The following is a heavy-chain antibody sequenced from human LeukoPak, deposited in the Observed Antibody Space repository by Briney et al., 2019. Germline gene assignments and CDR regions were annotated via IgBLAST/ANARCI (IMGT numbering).Heavy chain of an antibody. CDR1: GFTFSSYA. CDR3: ARGAYDSSGYPNWFDP. D-gene: IGHD3-22*01. V-gene: IGHV3-30-3*01. CDR2: ISYDGSNK. J-gene: IGHJ5*02. Sequence: PGRSLRLSCAASGFTFSSYAMHWVRQAPGKGLEWVAVISYDGSNKYYADSVKGRFTISRDNSKNTLYLQMNSLRAEDTAVYYCARGAYDSSGYPNWFDPWGQGTLVTVSS.